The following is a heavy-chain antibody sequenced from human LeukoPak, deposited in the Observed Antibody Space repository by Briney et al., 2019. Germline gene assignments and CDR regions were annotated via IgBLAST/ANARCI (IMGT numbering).Heavy chain of an antibody. V-gene: IGHV1-8*02. CDR3: ARIHASWDYDFWSGYFYNWFDP. D-gene: IGHD3-3*01. CDR1: GYTFTSYG. Sequence: GASVKVSCKASGYTFTSYGISWVRQAPGQGLEWMGWMNPNSGNTGYAQKFQGRVTMTRNTSISTAYMELSSLRSEDTAVYYCARIHASWDYDFWSGYFYNWFDPWGQGTLVTVSS. CDR2: MNPNSGNT. J-gene: IGHJ5*02.